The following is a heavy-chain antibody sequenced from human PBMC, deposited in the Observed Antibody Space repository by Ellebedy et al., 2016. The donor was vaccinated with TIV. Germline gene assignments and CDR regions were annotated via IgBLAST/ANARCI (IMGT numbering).Heavy chain of an antibody. V-gene: IGHV1-2*02. CDR3: ARAFGRDSSSWYPYYFDY. CDR1: GYTFTDYY. D-gene: IGHD6-13*01. J-gene: IGHJ4*02. CDR2: IDPNSGGS. Sequence: AASVKVSCKASGYTFTDYYIHWVRQAPGQGLEWVGWIDPNSGGSSFIQKFQGAITMTRDTSISTAYMELSRLRSDDTAMYYCARAFGRDSSSWYPYYFDYWGQGTLVTVSS.